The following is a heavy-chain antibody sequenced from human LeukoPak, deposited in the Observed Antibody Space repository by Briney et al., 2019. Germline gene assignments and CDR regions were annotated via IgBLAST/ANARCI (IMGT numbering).Heavy chain of an antibody. CDR2: IRYDGSNK. J-gene: IGHJ4*02. D-gene: IGHD5-18*01. CDR3: AKEQDTAMAIDC. CDR1: GFTFSSYG. V-gene: IGHV3-30*02. Sequence: PGGSLRLSCAASGFTFSSYGMYWVRQAPGKGLEWVAFIRYDGSNKYYADSVKGRFTISRDNSKNTLYLQMNSLRAEDTAVYYCAKEQDTAMAIDCWGQGTLVTVSS.